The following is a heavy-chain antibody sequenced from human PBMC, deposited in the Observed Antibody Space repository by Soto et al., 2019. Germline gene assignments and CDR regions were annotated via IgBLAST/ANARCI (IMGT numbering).Heavy chain of an antibody. CDR3: ATRVPNTRAYVGVFDF. V-gene: IGHV4-59*08. CDR2: VYHTGST. CDR1: GDSFTSYF. D-gene: IGHD1-26*01. Sequence: QVQLQESGPGLVKPSETLSLTCTVSGDSFTSYFWTWLRQPPGKGLEWIGYVYHTGSTEYNPSLESRVVISMDTSKNQFSLKINSVTAADTAVYCCATRVPNTRAYVGVFDFWGQGTQVTVSS. J-gene: IGHJ4*02.